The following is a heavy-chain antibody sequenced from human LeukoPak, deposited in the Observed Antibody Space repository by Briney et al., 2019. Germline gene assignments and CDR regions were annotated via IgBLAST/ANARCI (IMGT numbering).Heavy chain of an antibody. D-gene: IGHD3-10*01. CDR1: GGSISSSSYY. CDR2: LYYSGST. Sequence: PSETLSLTCTVSGGSISSSSYYWGWIRQPPGKGLEWIGSLYYSGSTYYNPSLKSRVTIFVDTSRNQFSLKLSSVTAADTAVYYCARHSSVLPFDYWGQGTLSPSPQ. CDR3: ARHSSVLPFDY. V-gene: IGHV4-39*01. J-gene: IGHJ4*02.